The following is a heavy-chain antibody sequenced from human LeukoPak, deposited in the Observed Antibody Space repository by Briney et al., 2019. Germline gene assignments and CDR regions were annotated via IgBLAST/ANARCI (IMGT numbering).Heavy chain of an antibody. CDR2: ISAYNGNT. CDR3: ARDLGDIVVVPSAFTLP. Sequence: ASVKVSCKAYGYTFTSYGISWVRQAPGQGLEWMGWISAYNGNTNYAQKLQGRVTMTTDTSTSTACMELRSLRSDDSAVYYCARDLGDIVVVPSAFTLPWGQGTLVTVSS. CDR1: GYTFTSYG. J-gene: IGHJ5*02. V-gene: IGHV1-18*01. D-gene: IGHD2-2*01.